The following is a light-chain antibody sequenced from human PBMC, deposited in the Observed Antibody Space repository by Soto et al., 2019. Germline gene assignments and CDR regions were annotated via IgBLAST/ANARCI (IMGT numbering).Light chain of an antibody. CDR1: SSDVGGYHY. CDR2: EVS. Sequence: QSVLTRPASVSGSPGQSITISCTGTSSDVGGYHYVSWYQQYPGKAPKVIIYEVSKRPSGISNRFSGSKSGNTASLTISGLQADDEADYFCSSYRSIGSLVFGTGTKVTVL. V-gene: IGLV2-14*01. CDR3: SSYRSIGSLV. J-gene: IGLJ1*01.